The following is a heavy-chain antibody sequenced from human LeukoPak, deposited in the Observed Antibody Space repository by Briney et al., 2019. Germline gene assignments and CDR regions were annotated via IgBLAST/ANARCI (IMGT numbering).Heavy chain of an antibody. J-gene: IGHJ3*02. D-gene: IGHD3-22*01. CDR3: ARVCRDSSGYGAFDI. V-gene: IGHV3-48*03. CDR1: GFTFSSYE. Sequence: PGGSLRLSCAASGFTFSSYEMNWVRQAPGKGLEWVSYISSSGSLIYYADSVKGRFTISRDNAKNSLYLQMNSLRDEDTAVYYCARVCRDSSGYGAFDIWGQGTMATVSS. CDR2: ISSSGSLI.